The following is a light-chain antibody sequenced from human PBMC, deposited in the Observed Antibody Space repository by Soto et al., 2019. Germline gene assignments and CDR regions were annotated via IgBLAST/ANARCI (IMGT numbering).Light chain of an antibody. CDR2: WGS. V-gene: IGKV2-28*01. CDR1: QSLLHSNGYNY. CDR3: MQALQTPWT. J-gene: IGKJ1*01. Sequence: DIVMTQSPLSLPVTPGEPASISCRSSQSLLHSNGYNYLDWYLQKPGQSPQLLIYWGSNWASGVPDRFSGSGSGTDFTLKISRVEAEDVGVYYCMQALQTPWTFGQGTKVDIK.